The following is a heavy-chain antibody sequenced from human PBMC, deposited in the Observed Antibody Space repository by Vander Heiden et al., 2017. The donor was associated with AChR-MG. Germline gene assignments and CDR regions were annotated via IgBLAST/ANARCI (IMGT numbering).Heavy chain of an antibody. CDR1: GGSFSGYY. Sequence: QVQLQQWGAGLLKPSETLSLTCAVYGGSFSGYYWSWIRQPPGKGLEWIGEINHSGSTNYNPALKSRVTISVDTSKNQFSLKLSSVTAADTAVYYCARHRRGLEWLFYPPWGQGTLVTVSS. CDR2: INHSGST. CDR3: ARHRRGLEWLFYPP. J-gene: IGHJ5*02. D-gene: IGHD3-3*01. V-gene: IGHV4-34*01.